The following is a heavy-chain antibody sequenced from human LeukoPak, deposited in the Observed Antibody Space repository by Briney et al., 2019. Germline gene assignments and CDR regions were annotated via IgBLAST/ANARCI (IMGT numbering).Heavy chain of an antibody. J-gene: IGHJ3*02. CDR3: ARGSDPGDYVGYDSFDI. CDR2: ISSRSDYV. D-gene: IGHD4-17*01. Sequence: KPGGSLRLSCLASGFTFSSYSMNWVRQAPGKGLEWVACISSRSDYVYYADSVKGRFTISRDNAKSSLYLQMSSLIPEDTAVYYCARGSDPGDYVGYDSFDIWGQGTVVTVSS. V-gene: IGHV3-21*01. CDR1: GFTFSSYS.